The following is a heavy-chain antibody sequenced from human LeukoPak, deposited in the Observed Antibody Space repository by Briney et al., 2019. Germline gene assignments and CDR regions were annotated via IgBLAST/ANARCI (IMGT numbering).Heavy chain of an antibody. V-gene: IGHV4-39*07. Sequence: SETLSLTCTVSGGSISSINYYWGWIRQPPGKGLEWIGSIYYSGSTYYNPSLKSRFTISVDTSKNQFSLKESSVTAADTAVYYCARGGSASYFLDYWGQGTLVTVSS. J-gene: IGHJ4*02. CDR1: GGSISSINYY. D-gene: IGHD1-26*01. CDR2: IYYSGST. CDR3: ARGGSASYFLDY.